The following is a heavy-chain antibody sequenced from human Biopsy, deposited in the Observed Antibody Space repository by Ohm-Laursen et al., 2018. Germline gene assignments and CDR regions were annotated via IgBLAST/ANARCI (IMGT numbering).Heavy chain of an antibody. D-gene: IGHD2-2*02. V-gene: IGHV1-69*04. CDR3: AREYPEGDV. J-gene: IGHJ6*02. CDR2: IIPLLGIT. Sequence: SSVKVSCKASGGIFSSYAMSWVRQAPGQGLEWMGRIIPLLGITDYAQKFQGRVTISADKSTSTAYMELSSLRSEDTAVYYCAREYPEGDVWGQGTTVTVS. CDR1: GGIFSSYA.